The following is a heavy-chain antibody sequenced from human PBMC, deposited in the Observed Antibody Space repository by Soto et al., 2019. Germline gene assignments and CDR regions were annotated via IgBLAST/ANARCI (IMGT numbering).Heavy chain of an antibody. V-gene: IGHV3-23*01. CDR2: ISGSGGST. J-gene: IGHJ6*02. Sequence: GGSLRLSCAASGFTFSSYAMSWVRQAPGKGLEWVSAISGSGGSTYYADSVKGRFTISRDNAKNSLYLQMNSLRAEDTAAYYCARTMIVVARGYYYGMDVWGQGTTVTVSS. D-gene: IGHD3-22*01. CDR3: ARTMIVVARGYYYGMDV. CDR1: GFTFSSYA.